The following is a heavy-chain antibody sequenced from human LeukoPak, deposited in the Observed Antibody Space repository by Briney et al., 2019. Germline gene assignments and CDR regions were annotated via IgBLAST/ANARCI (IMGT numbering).Heavy chain of an antibody. CDR3: ARDGRFGAFDI. CDR2: TYYSGST. Sequence: PSETLSLTCTVSGGSISSYYWSWIRQPPGKGLEWIGYTYYSGSTNYNPSLKSRVTISVDTSKNQFSLKLSSVTAADTAVYYCARDGRFGAFDIWGQGTMVTVSS. J-gene: IGHJ3*02. V-gene: IGHV4-59*01. CDR1: GGSISSYY. D-gene: IGHD3-16*01.